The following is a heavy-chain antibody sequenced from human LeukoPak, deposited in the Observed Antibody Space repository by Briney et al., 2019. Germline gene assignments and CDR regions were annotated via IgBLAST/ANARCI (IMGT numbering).Heavy chain of an antibody. CDR1: GGSFSGYY. J-gene: IGHJ6*03. D-gene: IGHD2-2*01. CDR2: INHSGST. V-gene: IGHV4-34*01. Sequence: SETLSLTCAVYGGSFSGYYWSWIRQPPGKGLEWIGEINHSGSTNYNPSLKSRVTISVDTSKNQFSLKLSSVTAADTAVCYCARGVVVVPAADYYYYYMDVWGKGTTVTVSS. CDR3: ARGVVVVPAADYYYYYMDV.